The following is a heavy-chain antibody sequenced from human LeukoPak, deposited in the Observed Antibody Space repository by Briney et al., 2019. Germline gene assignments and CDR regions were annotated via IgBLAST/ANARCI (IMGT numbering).Heavy chain of an antibody. D-gene: IGHD6-13*01. CDR3: ARDYSSSWTNWVFDY. J-gene: IGHJ4*02. Sequence: GGSLRLSCAASGFTFSSYAMHWVRQAPGKGLEYVSAISSNGGSTYYANSVKGRFTISRDNSKNTLYLQMGSLRAEDMAVYYCARDYSSSWTNWVFDYWGQGTLVTVSS. CDR1: GFTFSSYA. CDR2: ISSNGGST. V-gene: IGHV3-64*01.